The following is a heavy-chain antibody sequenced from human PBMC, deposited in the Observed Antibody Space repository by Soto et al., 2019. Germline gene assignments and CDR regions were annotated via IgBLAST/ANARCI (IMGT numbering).Heavy chain of an antibody. D-gene: IGHD1-26*01. CDR2: IYIDGST. J-gene: IGHJ1*01. V-gene: IGHV3-66*01. CDR3: ARTGRAEYFQH. CDR1: GFTVSNNY. Sequence: GGSLRLSCAASGFTVSNNYMSWVRQAPGKGLEWVSVIYIDGSTNYADSVKGRFTISRDNSKNSLYLQMNSLRAEDTAVYYCARTGRAEYFQHWGQGTLVTVSS.